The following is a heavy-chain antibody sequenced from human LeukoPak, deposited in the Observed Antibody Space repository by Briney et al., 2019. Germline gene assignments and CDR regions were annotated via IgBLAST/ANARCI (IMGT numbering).Heavy chain of an antibody. V-gene: IGHV3-48*03. CDR2: ISSSGSTI. CDR1: GFTFSSYE. D-gene: IGHD2-21*02. J-gene: IGHJ4*02. Sequence: PGGSLRLSCAASGFTFSSYEMNWVRQAPGKGLEWVSYISSSGSTIYYADSVKGRFTISRDNAKNSLYLQMNSLRAEDTAVYYCARDGGYCGGDCYPTSFDYWGQGTLVTVSS. CDR3: ARDGGYCGGDCYPTSFDY.